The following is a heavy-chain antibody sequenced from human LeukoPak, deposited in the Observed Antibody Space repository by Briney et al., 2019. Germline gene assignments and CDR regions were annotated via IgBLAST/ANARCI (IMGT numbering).Heavy chain of an antibody. CDR2: IKHDGSEK. Sequence: GGSLRLSCAASGFIFTNYFMSWVRQAPGKGLEWVASIKHDGSEKYYVDSVRGRFTISRDNTMNSLYLQMSSLRAEDTAVYYCVRQRTPHGNFDYWGQGTLVTVSS. V-gene: IGHV3-7*03. D-gene: IGHD1-1*01. CDR1: GFIFTNYF. CDR3: VRQRTPHGNFDY. J-gene: IGHJ4*02.